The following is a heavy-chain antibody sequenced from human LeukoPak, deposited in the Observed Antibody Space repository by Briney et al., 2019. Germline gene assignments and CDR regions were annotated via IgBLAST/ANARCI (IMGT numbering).Heavy chain of an antibody. Sequence: GGSLRLSCAASGFTFSSYGMHWVRQAPGKGLEWVAVISYDGSNKCYADSVKGRFTISSDNSKNTLYLQMNSLRAEDTAVYYCAKVWIQLWLRGEDYGMDVWGQGTTVTVSS. V-gene: IGHV3-30*18. CDR2: ISYDGSNK. CDR1: GFTFSSYG. CDR3: AKVWIQLWLRGEDYGMDV. J-gene: IGHJ6*02. D-gene: IGHD5-18*01.